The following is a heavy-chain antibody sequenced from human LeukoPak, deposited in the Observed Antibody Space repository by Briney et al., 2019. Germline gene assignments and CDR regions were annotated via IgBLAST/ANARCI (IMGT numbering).Heavy chain of an antibody. CDR2: IYPKSIDT. CDR1: GYTFTAYY. Sequence: SVQFSCNASGYTFTAYYLHWVRQAPGQGLEWMGYIYPKSIDTNYAQNFQGRVTMTMDTSINKVYMELSRLTSDDTAVYYCARDEAGAKTNALDIWGQGTKVTVSS. CDR3: ARDEAGAKTNALDI. D-gene: IGHD1-1*01. V-gene: IGHV1-2*02. J-gene: IGHJ3*02.